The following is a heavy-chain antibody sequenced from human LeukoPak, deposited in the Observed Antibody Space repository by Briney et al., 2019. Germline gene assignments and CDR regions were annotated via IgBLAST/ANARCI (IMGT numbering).Heavy chain of an antibody. D-gene: IGHD6-13*01. Sequence: SGGSLRLSCAASGFTLSSYAMSWVRQAPGKGLEWVSVISGSGGSTYYADSVKGRFTISRDNSKNTLYLQMNSLRAEDTAVYYCAKGSGIAAAGTSLTFDYWGQGTLVTVSS. CDR1: GFTLSSYA. J-gene: IGHJ4*02. CDR3: AKGSGIAAAGTSLTFDY. CDR2: ISGSGGST. V-gene: IGHV3-23*01.